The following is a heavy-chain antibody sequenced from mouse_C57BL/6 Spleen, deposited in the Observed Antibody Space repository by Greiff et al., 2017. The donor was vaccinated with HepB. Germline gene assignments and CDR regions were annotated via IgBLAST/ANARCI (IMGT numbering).Heavy chain of an antibody. CDR2: ISSGSSTI. V-gene: IGHV5-17*01. D-gene: IGHD3-3*01. J-gene: IGHJ4*01. CDR1: GFTFSDYG. Sequence: EVQRVESGGGLVKPGGSLKLSCAASGFTFSDYGMHWVRQAPEKGLEWVAYISSGSSTIYYADTVKGRFTISRDNAKNTLFLQMTSLRSEDTAMYYCAPRLGQGYAMDYWGQGTSVTVSS. CDR3: APRLGQGYAMDY.